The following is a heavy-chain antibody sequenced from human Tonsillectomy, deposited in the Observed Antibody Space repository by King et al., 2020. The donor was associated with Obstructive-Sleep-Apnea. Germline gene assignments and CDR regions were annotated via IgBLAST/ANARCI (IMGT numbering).Heavy chain of an antibody. V-gene: IGHV1-46*01. CDR1: GYTFTNYY. CDR3: ARAVRYFDWLPTFDY. J-gene: IGHJ4*02. Sequence: QLVQSGAEVKKPGASVKVSCKASGYTFTNYYLHWVRQAPGQGLEWMGIIDPSNGSTSYAQKFQGRVTMTRDTSTSTVYMELSNLRSQDTAVYYCARAVRYFDWLPTFDYWGQGTLVTVSS. D-gene: IGHD3-9*01. CDR2: IDPSNGST.